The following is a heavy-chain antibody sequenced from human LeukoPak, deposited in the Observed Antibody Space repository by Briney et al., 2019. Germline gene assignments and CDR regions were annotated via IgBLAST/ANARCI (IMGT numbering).Heavy chain of an antibody. J-gene: IGHJ3*02. CDR1: GFTFSSYW. CDR3: AKGLRELWGDAFDM. CDR2: IRGSGSNT. D-gene: IGHD3-16*01. V-gene: IGHV3-23*01. Sequence: GGSLRLSCAASGFTFSSYWMSWVRQAPGKGLEWVSGIRGSGSNTDYVGSVKGRFTISRDNSKNTLYLQMNSLRAEDTAVYYCAKGLRELWGDAFDMWGQGTMVTVSS.